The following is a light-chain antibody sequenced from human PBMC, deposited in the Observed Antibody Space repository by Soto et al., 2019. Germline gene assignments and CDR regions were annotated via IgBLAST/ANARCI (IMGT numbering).Light chain of an antibody. CDR1: SSDIGDYKY. Sequence: QSALTQPASVSGSPGQSITISCTGTSSDIGDYKYVSWYKQHPGKAPKLMIYDVSNRPSGVSNRFSGSKSGNTDSLTISGLQAEDEADYYCSSYTDSSFVIFGGGTQLTVL. CDR2: DVS. CDR3: SSYTDSSFVI. J-gene: IGLJ2*01. V-gene: IGLV2-14*03.